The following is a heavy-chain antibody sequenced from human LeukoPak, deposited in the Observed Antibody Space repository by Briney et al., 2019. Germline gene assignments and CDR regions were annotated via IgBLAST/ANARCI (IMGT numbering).Heavy chain of an antibody. Sequence: SETLSLTCAVSGGSISTRYYYWGWIRQPPGKGLEWIGTIHDSGSTYYSPSLKSQVTISVDTSNNQFSLKLSSATAGDTAAYYCASLYFYGSGSFPNYWGQGILVTVST. D-gene: IGHD3-10*01. CDR3: ASLYFYGSGSFPNY. CDR1: GGSISTRYYY. J-gene: IGHJ4*02. CDR2: IHDSGST. V-gene: IGHV4-39*01.